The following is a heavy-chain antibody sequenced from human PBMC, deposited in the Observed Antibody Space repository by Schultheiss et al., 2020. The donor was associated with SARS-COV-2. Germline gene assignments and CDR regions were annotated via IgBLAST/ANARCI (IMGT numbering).Heavy chain of an antibody. CDR3: ATGRIFYDSSGYAFDY. D-gene: IGHD3-22*01. J-gene: IGHJ4*02. V-gene: IGHV3-30*04. Sequence: GESLKISCAASGFTFSSYAMHWVRQAPGKGLEWVAVISYDGSNKYYADSVKGRFTISRDNSKNTLYLQMNSLRAEDTAVYYCATGRIFYDSSGYAFDYWGQGTLVTVSS. CDR1: GFTFSSYA. CDR2: ISYDGSNK.